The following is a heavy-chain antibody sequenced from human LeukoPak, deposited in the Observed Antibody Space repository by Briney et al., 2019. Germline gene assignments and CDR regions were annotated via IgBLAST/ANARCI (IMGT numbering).Heavy chain of an antibody. CDR3: AGHDCSGGSCYFDY. CDR1: GGAFSGYY. J-gene: IGHJ4*02. CDR2: IYYSGST. D-gene: IGHD2-15*01. V-gene: IGHV4-59*06. Sequence: SETLSLTCGVHGGAFSGYYWNWIRQHPGKGLEWIGYIYYSGSTYYNPSLKSRVTISVDTSKNQFSLKLSSVTAADTAVYYCAGHDCSGGSCYFDYWGQGTLVTVSS.